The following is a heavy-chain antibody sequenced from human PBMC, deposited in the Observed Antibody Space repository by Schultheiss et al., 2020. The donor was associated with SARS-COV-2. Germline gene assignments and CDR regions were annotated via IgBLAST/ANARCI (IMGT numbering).Heavy chain of an antibody. D-gene: IGHD5-12*01. J-gene: IGHJ4*02. CDR1: GFTFSSYG. V-gene: IGHV3-33*01. Sequence: GGSLRLSCAASGFTFSSYGMHWVRQAPGKGLEWVAVIWFDGSNAYYGDSVQGRFTISRDNSKNTLYLQMNSLRAEDTAVYYCARDKGGGGYDWVDYWGQGTLVTVSS. CDR3: ARDKGGGGYDWVDY. CDR2: IWFDGSNA.